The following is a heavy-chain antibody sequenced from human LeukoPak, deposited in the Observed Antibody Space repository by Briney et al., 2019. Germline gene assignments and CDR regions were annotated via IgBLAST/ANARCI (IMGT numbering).Heavy chain of an antibody. CDR2: ISFDGSNK. CDR1: GFTFSSYG. Sequence: GGSLRLSCAASGFTFSSYGMHWVRQAPGKGLEWVAVISFDGSNKYYADSVKGRFTISRDNSKNTLYLQMNSLRAEDTAVYYCAKDLSVVTADYYGMDVWGQGTTVTVSS. V-gene: IGHV3-30*18. D-gene: IGHD2-21*02. CDR3: AKDLSVVTADYYGMDV. J-gene: IGHJ6*02.